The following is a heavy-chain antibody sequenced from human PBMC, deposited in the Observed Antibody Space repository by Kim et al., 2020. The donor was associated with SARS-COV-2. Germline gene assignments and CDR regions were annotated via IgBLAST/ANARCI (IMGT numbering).Heavy chain of an antibody. V-gene: IGHV5-51*01. Sequence: GESLKISCKGSGYSFTSHWIAWVRQMPGKGMEYIGIIYPGDSETRYSPSFQGQVTISADKSISTAYLQWSSLKASDTAMYYCARPRRIGSPIFFDSWGPGTLVTVSS. CDR1: GYSFTSHW. CDR2: IYPGDSET. J-gene: IGHJ4*02. CDR3: ARPRRIGSPIFFDS. D-gene: IGHD2-15*01.